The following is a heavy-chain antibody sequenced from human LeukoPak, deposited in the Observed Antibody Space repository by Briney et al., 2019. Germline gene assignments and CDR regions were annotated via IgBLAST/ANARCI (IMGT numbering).Heavy chain of an antibody. V-gene: IGHV4-34*01. CDR3: ARAHRRITIFGVAIPIDY. J-gene: IGHJ4*02. D-gene: IGHD3-3*01. CDR1: GGSFSGYY. CDR2: INHSGST. Sequence: SETLSLNCAVYGGSFSGYYWSWIRQPPGQGLEWIGEINHSGSTNYNPSLKSRVTISVDTSKNQFSLKLSSVTAADTAVYYCARAHRRITIFGVAIPIDYWGQGTLVTVSS.